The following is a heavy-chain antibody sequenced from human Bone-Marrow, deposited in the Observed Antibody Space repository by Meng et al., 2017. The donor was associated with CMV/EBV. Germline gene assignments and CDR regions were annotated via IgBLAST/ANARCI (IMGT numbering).Heavy chain of an antibody. V-gene: IGHV1-18*01. Sequence: ASVKVSCKASGGTFSSYAISWVRQAPGLGLEWMGGIIPHNGDTDYAQKFQGRVTMTTDTSTTTAYMELRSLTSDDTAVYYCARRKVTPDFWGQGTLVTVSS. CDR1: GGTFSSYA. CDR2: IIPHNGDT. D-gene: IGHD2-21*02. CDR3: ARRKVTPDF. J-gene: IGHJ4*02.